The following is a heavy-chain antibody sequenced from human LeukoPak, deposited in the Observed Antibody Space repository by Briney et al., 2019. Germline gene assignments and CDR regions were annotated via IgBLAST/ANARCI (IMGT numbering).Heavy chain of an antibody. CDR3: ARALRQQLVTGWFDP. D-gene: IGHD6-13*01. V-gene: IGHV4-59*01. Sequence: SETLSLTCTVSGDSISSYYWSWIRQPPGKGLEWIGYVYHSGITKYNPSLKSRVTISVDTSKNQFSLRLTSLTAADTAVYYCARALRQQLVTGWFDPWGQGTLVTVSS. CDR2: VYHSGIT. CDR1: GDSISSYY. J-gene: IGHJ5*02.